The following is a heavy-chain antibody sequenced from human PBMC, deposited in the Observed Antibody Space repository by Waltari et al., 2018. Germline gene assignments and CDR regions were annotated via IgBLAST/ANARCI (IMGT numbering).Heavy chain of an antibody. CDR1: GFTFRSYA. CDR3: AKGTYFLTIFGVTITDL. D-gene: IGHD3-3*01. V-gene: IGHV3-23*01. J-gene: IGHJ5*02. CDR2: ISGSGGST. Sequence: EVQLLESGGGLVQPGGSLRLSCAASGFTFRSYAMRWVRQAPGKGLEWVSVISGSGGSTYYADSVKGRFTISRDNSKNTLYLQMNSLRAEDTTVYYCAKGTYFLTIFGVTITDLWGQGTLVTVSS.